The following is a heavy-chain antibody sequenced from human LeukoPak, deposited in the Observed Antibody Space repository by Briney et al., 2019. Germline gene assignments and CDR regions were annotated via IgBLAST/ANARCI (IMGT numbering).Heavy chain of an antibody. CDR2: INHSGST. CDR1: GASFSGYY. V-gene: IGHV4-34*01. CDR3: ASLVSWPLVPN. D-gene: IGHD2-8*02. J-gene: IGHJ4*02. Sequence: PSETLSLTCADYGASFSGYYWSWTRQPPGKGMEWIGEINHSGSTNYNPSLKSRVTISVDTSKNQFSLKLSSVTAADTAVYYCASLVSWPLVPNWGQGTLVTVSS.